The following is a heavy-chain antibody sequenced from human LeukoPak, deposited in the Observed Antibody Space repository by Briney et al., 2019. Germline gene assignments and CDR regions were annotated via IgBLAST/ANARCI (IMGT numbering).Heavy chain of an antibody. Sequence: SETLSLTCAVYGGSFSGYYWSWIRQPPGKGLEWIGEINHSGSTNYNPSLKSRVTISVDTSKNQFSLKLSSVTAADTAVYYCARLPPPYSSSPYYFDYWGQGTLVTVSS. V-gene: IGHV4-34*01. J-gene: IGHJ4*02. CDR1: GGSFSGYY. D-gene: IGHD6-6*01. CDR3: ARLPPPYSSSPYYFDY. CDR2: INHSGST.